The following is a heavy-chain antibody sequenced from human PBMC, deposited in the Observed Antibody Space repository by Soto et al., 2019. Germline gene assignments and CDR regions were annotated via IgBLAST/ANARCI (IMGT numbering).Heavy chain of an antibody. V-gene: IGHV1-2*02. CDR3: ARAYDYGEDFDY. J-gene: IGHJ4*02. D-gene: IGHD4-17*01. CDR2: INPNSGGT. CDR1: GYTFTGYC. Sequence: ASVKASCKASGYTFTGYCMHWVRQAPGQGLEWMGWINPNSGGTNYAQKFQGRVTMTRDTSISTAYMELSRLRSDDTAVYYCARAYDYGEDFDYGGQGTLVTVSS.